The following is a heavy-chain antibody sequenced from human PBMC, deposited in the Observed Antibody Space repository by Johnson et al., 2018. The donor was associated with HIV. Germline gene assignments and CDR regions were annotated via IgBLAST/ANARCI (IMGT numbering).Heavy chain of an antibody. Sequence: EVQLVESGGGVVQPGRSLRLSCAASGFTFTNYGMHWIRQAPGKGLEWVSYISGSGNAIYYADSVRGRFTISRDNAKNSLYLQMNSLRAEDTAVYYCATTRWSDTDPFDIWGQGTMVTVSS. J-gene: IGHJ3*02. CDR2: ISGSGNAI. CDR3: ATTRWSDTDPFDI. V-gene: IGHV3-48*03. CDR1: GFTFTNYG. D-gene: IGHD3-3*01.